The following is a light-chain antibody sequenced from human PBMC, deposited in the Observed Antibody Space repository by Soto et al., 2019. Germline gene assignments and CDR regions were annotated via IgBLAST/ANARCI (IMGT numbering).Light chain of an antibody. J-gene: IGKJ5*01. CDR1: QSAGGSF. Sequence: EIVLTQSPGTLSSSPGERVTLSCRASQSAGGSFLAWYHQKPGQDPRLLMSGASSRASGIPNRFSGSGSGTDFTLTIRRLEPEDFGIYYWQQYARSTTFGQGTRLDIK. CDR2: GAS. CDR3: QQYARSTT. V-gene: IGKV3-20*01.